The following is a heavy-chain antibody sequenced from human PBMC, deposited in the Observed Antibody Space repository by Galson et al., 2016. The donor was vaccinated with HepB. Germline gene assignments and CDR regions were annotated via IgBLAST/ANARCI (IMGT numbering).Heavy chain of an antibody. J-gene: IGHJ4*02. Sequence: SLRLSCAASGFTFNTYAMHWVRQAPGKGLEWVAVVSFDGGKIFYADSVKGRFTIPRDNSKNTVYLQMDSLRTDDTAMYYCARASNWNTDPWGYWGQGTLVTVSS. V-gene: IGHV3-30-3*01. CDR2: VSFDGGKI. D-gene: IGHD1/OR15-1a*01. CDR3: ARASNWNTDPWGY. CDR1: GFTFNTYA.